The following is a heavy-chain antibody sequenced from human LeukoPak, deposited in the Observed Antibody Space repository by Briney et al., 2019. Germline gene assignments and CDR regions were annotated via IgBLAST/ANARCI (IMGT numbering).Heavy chain of an antibody. CDR3: AKDIWSGGPVKSYGMDV. D-gene: IGHD2-15*01. J-gene: IGHJ6*02. V-gene: IGHV3-9*01. Sequence: PGGSLRLSCAASGFTFDDDAMHWVRQAPGKGLEGVSGISWNSGSIGYADSVKGRFTISRDNAKNSLYLQMNSLRAEDTALYYCAKDIWSGGPVKSYGMDVWGQGTTVTVSS. CDR2: ISWNSGSI. CDR1: GFTFDDDA.